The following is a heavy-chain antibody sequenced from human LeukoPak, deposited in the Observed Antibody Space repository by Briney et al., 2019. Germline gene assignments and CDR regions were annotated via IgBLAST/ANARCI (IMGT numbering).Heavy chain of an antibody. CDR3: TRDRAGTQSWVEFDL. V-gene: IGHV3-66*03. CDR2: IYTSGST. D-gene: IGHD3-10*01. CDR1: GFTVSNNY. Sequence: GGSLRLSCAASGFTVSNNYMSWVRQAPGKGLEWVSLIYTSGSTFYADSVMGRFTISRDNSKNTLYLQMNSLIAEDSAVYYCTRDRAGTQSWVEFDLWGQGTLVTVSS. J-gene: IGHJ5*02.